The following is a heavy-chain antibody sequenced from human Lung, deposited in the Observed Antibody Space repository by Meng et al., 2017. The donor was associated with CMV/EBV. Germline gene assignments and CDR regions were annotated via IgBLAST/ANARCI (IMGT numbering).Heavy chain of an antibody. V-gene: IGHV1-69*10. CDR3: ARARDYYGSGGHAFDI. CDR1: GYTFTGYY. D-gene: IGHD3-10*01. Sequence: SVXVSCKASGYTFTGYYMHWVRQAPGQGLEWMGGIIPILGIANYAQKFQGRVTITADKSTSTAYMELSSLRSEDTAVYYCARARDYYGSGGHAFDIWGQGTXVTVSS. CDR2: IIPILGIA. J-gene: IGHJ3*02.